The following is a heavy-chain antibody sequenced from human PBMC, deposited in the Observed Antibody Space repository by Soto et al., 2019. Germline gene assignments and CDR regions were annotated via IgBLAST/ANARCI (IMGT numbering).Heavy chain of an antibody. V-gene: IGHV3-23*01. D-gene: IGHD6-19*01. CDR3: ARVVPSSGWYYFDY. J-gene: IGHJ4*02. CDR1: GFTFSSYA. Sequence: GGSLRLSCAASGFTFSSYAMSWVRQAPGKGLEWVSVISNSGGSTYYADSVKGRLTISRDNSKNTLHLQMNSLRAEDTAVYYRARVVPSSGWYYFDYWGQGTLVTVSS. CDR2: ISNSGGST.